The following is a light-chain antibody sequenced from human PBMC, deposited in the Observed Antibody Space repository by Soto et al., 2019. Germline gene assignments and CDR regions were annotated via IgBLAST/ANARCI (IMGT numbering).Light chain of an antibody. CDR3: ETWDSNTPSVV. J-gene: IGLJ2*01. V-gene: IGLV4-60*03. CDR1: SGHSDYI. CDR2: LEGSGSF. Sequence: QLVLTQSSSASASLGSSVKLTCTLSSGHSDYIIAWPQQQPGKAPRYLMNLEGSGSFNKGSGVPDRFSGSSSWAARYLTISTLQSEDEADYYCETWDSNTPSVVFGGGTTLTVL.